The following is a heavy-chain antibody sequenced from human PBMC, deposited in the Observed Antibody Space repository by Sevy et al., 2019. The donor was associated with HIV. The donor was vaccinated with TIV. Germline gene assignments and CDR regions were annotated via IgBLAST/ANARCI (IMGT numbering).Heavy chain of an antibody. J-gene: IGHJ4*02. V-gene: IGHV3-33*01. Sequence: GGSLRLSCAASGFTFSSYGMHWVRQAPGKGLEWVAVIWYDGSNKYYADSVKGRFTISRDNSKNTLYLQMNSLRAEDTAVYYWAGAYCGGDCYSGKFDYWGQGTLVTVSS. CDR2: IWYDGSNK. CDR1: GFTFSSYG. CDR3: AGAYCGGDCYSGKFDY. D-gene: IGHD2-21*02.